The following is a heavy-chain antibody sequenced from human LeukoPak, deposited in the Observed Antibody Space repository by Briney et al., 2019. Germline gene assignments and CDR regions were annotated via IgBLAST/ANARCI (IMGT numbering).Heavy chain of an antibody. D-gene: IGHD3-10*01. V-gene: IGHV3-73*01. CDR2: IRSKANSYAT. J-gene: IGHJ4*02. Sequence: PGGSLRLSCAASGFTFSGSAMHWVRQASGKGLEWVGRIRSKANSYATAYAASVKGRFTISRDNSKNTLYLQMNSLRAEDTAVYYCAKGVMVRGVSLYYFDYWGQGTLVTVSS. CDR1: GFTFSGSA. CDR3: AKGVMVRGVSLYYFDY.